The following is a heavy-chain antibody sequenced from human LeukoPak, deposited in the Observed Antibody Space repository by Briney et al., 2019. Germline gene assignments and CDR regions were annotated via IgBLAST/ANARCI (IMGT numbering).Heavy chain of an antibody. Sequence: TLRLSCAASGFTFSSYGMNWVRQPPGKALEWLAVIYWDDDKRYSPSLESRLTITKDTSKNHVVLTMTNMDLVGTATYYCAHWSTAAAGKDWGQGTLVTVSS. V-gene: IGHV2-5*08. CDR3: AHWSTAAAGKD. CDR2: IYWDDDK. D-gene: IGHD6-13*01. CDR1: GFTFSSYGMN. J-gene: IGHJ4*02.